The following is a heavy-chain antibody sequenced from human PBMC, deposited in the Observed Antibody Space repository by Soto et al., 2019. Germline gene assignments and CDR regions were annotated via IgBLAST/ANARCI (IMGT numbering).Heavy chain of an antibody. CDR1: GGSISSSSYY. D-gene: IGHD3-22*01. CDR2: IYYSGST. CDR3: ARAFTYDYYSSGYSPDAFEI. Sequence: PSETLSLTCTVSGGSISSSSYYWSWIRQPPGKGLEWIGYIYYSGSTNYNPSLKSRVTISVDTSKNQFSLKLSSVTAADTAVYYCARAFTYDYYSSGYSPDAFEIWGKGTMVTVAS. J-gene: IGHJ3*02. V-gene: IGHV4-61*01.